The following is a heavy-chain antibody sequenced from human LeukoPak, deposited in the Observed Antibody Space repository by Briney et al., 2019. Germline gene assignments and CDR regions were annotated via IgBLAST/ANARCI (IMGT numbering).Heavy chain of an antibody. V-gene: IGHV4-4*02. J-gene: IGHJ4*02. CDR3: ARRRSDWEFDY. CDR1: GGSINSNYW. CDR2: IYYSGST. D-gene: IGHD2-21*02. Sequence: PSGTLSLTCAVSGGSINSNYWWTWVRQSPGKGREWIGNIYYSGSTYYNPSLKSRVTISVDTSKSQFSLKLNSVTAADTAVYYCARRRSDWEFDYWGQGTLVTVSS.